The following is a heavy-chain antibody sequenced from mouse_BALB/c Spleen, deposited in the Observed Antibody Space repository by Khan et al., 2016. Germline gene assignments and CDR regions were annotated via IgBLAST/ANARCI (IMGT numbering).Heavy chain of an antibody. D-gene: IGHD1-1*01. CDR2: INPGSVST. J-gene: IGHJ3*01. CDR3: ARQYGSSYVGFAY. V-gene: IGHV1-54*01. CDR1: GYAFINVL. Sequence: QGQLQRSGADLVRPGTSVKVSCKASGYAFINVLIDWIKQRPGQGLDWIGVINPGSVSTNDNEKFKGKAKPTADKSSSTAYMQFSNLTSDDSAVYFCARQYGSSYVGFAYWGQGTLVTVSA.